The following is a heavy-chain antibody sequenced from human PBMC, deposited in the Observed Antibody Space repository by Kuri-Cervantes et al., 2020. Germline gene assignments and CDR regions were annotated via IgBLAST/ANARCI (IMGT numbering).Heavy chain of an antibody. J-gene: IGHJ5*02. Sequence: WETLSLSCAASGFTFSSYAMNWVRQAPGKGLEWVSYISSSGSNIYYADSVKGRFTISRDNSKNTLYLQMNSLRAEDTAVYYCARGSGSTSSSALPVLSWGQGTLVTVPS. V-gene: IGHV3-48*03. D-gene: IGHD2-2*01. CDR3: ARGSGSTSSSALPVLS. CDR1: GFTFSSYA. CDR2: ISSSGSNI.